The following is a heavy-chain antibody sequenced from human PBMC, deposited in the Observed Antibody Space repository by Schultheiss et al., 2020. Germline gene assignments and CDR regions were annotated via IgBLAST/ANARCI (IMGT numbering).Heavy chain of an antibody. CDR1: GGSISSGSYY. CDR2: IYYSGST. CDR3: ARVPSHGSFTFDY. Sequence: SETLSLTCTVSGGSISSGSYYWSWIRQPAGKGLEWIGYIYYSGSTYYNPSLKSRVTISVDTSKNQFSLKLSSVTAADTAVYYCARVPSHGSFTFDYWGQGTLVTVSS. J-gene: IGHJ4*02. D-gene: IGHD1-26*01. V-gene: IGHV4-61*10.